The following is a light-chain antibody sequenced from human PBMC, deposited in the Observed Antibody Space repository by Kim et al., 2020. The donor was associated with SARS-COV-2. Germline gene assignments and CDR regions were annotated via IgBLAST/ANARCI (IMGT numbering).Light chain of an antibody. V-gene: IGLV3-9*01. CDR3: QVWDSSAV. CDR2: RDI. J-gene: IGLJ3*02. Sequence: SYELTQPLSVSVALGQTARITCGGDDIGSRNVHWYQQRPGQAPVLVIYRDINRPSGIPERFSGSNSGNTATLTISRAQAEDEADYYCQVWDSSAVFGGG. CDR1: DIGSRN.